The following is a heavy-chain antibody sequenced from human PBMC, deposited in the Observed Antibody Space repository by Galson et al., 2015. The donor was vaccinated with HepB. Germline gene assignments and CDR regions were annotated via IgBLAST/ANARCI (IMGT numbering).Heavy chain of an antibody. CDR2: IKSKTDGGTT. CDR1: GFTFSNAW. CDR3: TTQSYYYGLDV. Sequence: SLRLSCAASGFTFSNAWMSWVRQAPGKGLEWVGRIKSKTDGGTTDYAAPVKGRFTISRDDSKNTLYLQTNSLKAEDTAVYYCTTQSYYYGLDVWGQGTSVTVSS. J-gene: IGHJ6*02. V-gene: IGHV3-15*01.